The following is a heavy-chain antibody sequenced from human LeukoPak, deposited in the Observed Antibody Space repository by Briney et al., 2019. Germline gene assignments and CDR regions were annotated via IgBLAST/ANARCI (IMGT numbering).Heavy chain of an antibody. D-gene: IGHD3-22*01. Sequence: GGSLRLSCAASGFTFSSYGMHWVRQAPGKGLEWVAVISYDGSNKYYADSVKGRFTISRDNSKNTLYLQMNSLGAEDTAVYYCAKEFDYYDSVPFDYWGQGTLVTVSS. J-gene: IGHJ4*02. CDR1: GFTFSSYG. V-gene: IGHV3-30*18. CDR2: ISYDGSNK. CDR3: AKEFDYYDSVPFDY.